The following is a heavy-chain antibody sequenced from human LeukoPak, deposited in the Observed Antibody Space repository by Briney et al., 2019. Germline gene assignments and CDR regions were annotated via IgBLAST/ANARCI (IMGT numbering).Heavy chain of an antibody. J-gene: IGHJ4*02. V-gene: IGHV4-31*03. CDR3: ARDSSTEGLDY. D-gene: IGHD5/OR15-5a*01. Sequence: SETLSLTCTVSGGSISSGGYYWSWIRQHPGKGLEWIGHIYYSGSTYYNPSLKSRVTISVDTSKNLFSLKLSSVTAADTAVYYCARDSSTEGLDYWGQGTLVTVSS. CDR2: IYYSGST. CDR1: GGSISSGGYY.